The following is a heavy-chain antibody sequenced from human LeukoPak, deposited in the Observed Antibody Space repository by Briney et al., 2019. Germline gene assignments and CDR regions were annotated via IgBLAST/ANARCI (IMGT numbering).Heavy chain of an antibody. D-gene: IGHD1-26*01. V-gene: IGHV1-69*05. CDR1: VGTFSSYA. J-gene: IGHJ4*02. Sequence: SVTVSYKASVGTFSSYAISWVRQAPGQGLEWMGGMIPIFGTANYAQKFQGRVTITTDESTSTAYMELSSLRSEDTAVYYCARGFNSGSFGRGYSDYWGQGALVTVSS. CDR2: MIPIFGTA. CDR3: ARGFNSGSFGRGYSDY.